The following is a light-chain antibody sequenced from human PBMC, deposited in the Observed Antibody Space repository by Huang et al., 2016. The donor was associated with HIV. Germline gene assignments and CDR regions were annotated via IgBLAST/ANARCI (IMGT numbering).Light chain of an antibody. J-gene: IGKJ3*01. V-gene: IGKV3-15*01. CDR1: HRVNNN. CDR3: QQYNNWPIT. Sequence: VMTQSPATLSVSPGERATLSCRASHRVNNNVAWFQQNPGQAPSRLIYGASTRATGIPARFSGSGSGTEFTLTISSLQSEDLAVYYCQQYNNWPITFGPGTKVDVK. CDR2: GAS.